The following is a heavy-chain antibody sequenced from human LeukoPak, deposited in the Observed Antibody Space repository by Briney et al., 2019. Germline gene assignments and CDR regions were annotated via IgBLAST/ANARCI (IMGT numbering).Heavy chain of an antibody. CDR3: ARDGTAQQLVHYFDY. CDR1: GFNLNNYG. CDR2: IYSGSDT. Sequence: GGSLRLSCAASGFNLNNYGIHWVRQAPGKGLEWVSLIYSGSDTYYADSVKGRFTISRDSSKNTVYLQMNSLRVEDTAVYYCARDGTAQQLVHYFDYWGQGTLVTVSS. D-gene: IGHD6-13*01. V-gene: IGHV3-53*01. J-gene: IGHJ4*02.